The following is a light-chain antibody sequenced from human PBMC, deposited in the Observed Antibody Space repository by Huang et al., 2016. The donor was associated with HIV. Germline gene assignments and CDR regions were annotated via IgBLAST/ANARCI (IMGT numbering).Light chain of an antibody. CDR2: ASS. CDR1: QGIANY. J-gene: IGKJ3*01. V-gene: IGKV1-27*01. Sequence: DIQMTQSPTSLSASVGDRVTITCRASQGIANYLAWYQQKPGKVPQLLIYASSTLQSGVPSRFSGSGSVTDFNLTISSLQPEDVATYYCQGYNSAPFTFGPGTKVDLK. CDR3: QGYNSAPFT.